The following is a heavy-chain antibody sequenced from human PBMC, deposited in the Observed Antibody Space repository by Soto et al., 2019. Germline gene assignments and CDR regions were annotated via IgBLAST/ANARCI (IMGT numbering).Heavy chain of an antibody. CDR3: AKDGDTVAGYYFDY. J-gene: IGHJ4*02. CDR1: GFTFSSYG. V-gene: IGHV3-30*18. D-gene: IGHD6-19*01. CDR2: ISYDGSNK. Sequence: QVQLVESGGGVVQPGRSLRLSCAASGFTFSSYGMHWVRQAPGKGLEWVAVISYDGSNKYYADSVKGRFTISRDNSKNTLYLQMNSLRAEDTAVYYCAKDGDTVAGYYFDYWGQGTLVTVSS.